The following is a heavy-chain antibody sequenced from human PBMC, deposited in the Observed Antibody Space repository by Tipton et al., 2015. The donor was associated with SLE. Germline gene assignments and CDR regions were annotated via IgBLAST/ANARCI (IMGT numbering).Heavy chain of an antibody. V-gene: IGHV3-33*08. CDR3: ARDEDYYGAGTYIDY. D-gene: IGHD3-10*01. CDR1: GFTFRAYG. CDR2: IRYDGWNK. Sequence: RSLRLSCEASGFTFRAYGMHWVRQASGKGLEWVAVIRYDGWNKYYADSVKGRFTISRDNSKNTLYLEMNSLRPEDTGVYYCARDEDYYGAGTYIDYWGKGSLVTVSS. J-gene: IGHJ4*02.